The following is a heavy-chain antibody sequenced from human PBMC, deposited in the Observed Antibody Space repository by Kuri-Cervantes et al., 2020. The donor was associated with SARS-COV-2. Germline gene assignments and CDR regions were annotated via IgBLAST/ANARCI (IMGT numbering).Heavy chain of an antibody. Sequence: SLKTSCASSGFTFSSYAMRWVRQAPGKGLEWVANIKQDGSEKYYVESVKGRFTISRDNAKNSLYLKMNSLRAEDTAMYYCVRDGDHWNFDYWGQGTLVTVSS. V-gene: IGHV3-7*01. CDR1: GFTFSSYA. J-gene: IGHJ4*02. CDR2: IKQDGSEK. CDR3: VRDGDHWNFDY. D-gene: IGHD1-1*01.